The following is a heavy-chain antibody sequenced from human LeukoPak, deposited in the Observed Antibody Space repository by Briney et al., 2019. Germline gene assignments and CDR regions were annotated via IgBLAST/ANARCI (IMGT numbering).Heavy chain of an antibody. CDR1: GGSFNDYY. CDR3: ARQRIFDV. Sequence: SETLSLTCTVYGGSFNDYYWNWIRQPPGKGLEWIGEISPTGSTNYNPSLKSRVTISVDTSRRQFSLKVGSVTAADTAVYYCARQRIFDVWGKGTTVTVSS. D-gene: IGHD1-1*01. V-gene: IGHV4-34*01. CDR2: ISPTGST. J-gene: IGHJ6*04.